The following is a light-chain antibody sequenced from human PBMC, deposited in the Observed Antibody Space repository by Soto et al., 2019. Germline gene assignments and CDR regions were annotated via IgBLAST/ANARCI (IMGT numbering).Light chain of an antibody. V-gene: IGKV2-28*01. CDR1: QSLLYSNGYNY. CDR2: LGS. Sequence: DVGMTQSPLSLPFSRGEPSSISGRSSQSLLYSNGYNYLDWYLQKPGQSPQLLIYLGSYRASGVPDRFSGSGSGTDFTLKISRVEAEDVGVYYCMQALQTRTFGQGTKVDIK. CDR3: MQALQTRT. J-gene: IGKJ1*01.